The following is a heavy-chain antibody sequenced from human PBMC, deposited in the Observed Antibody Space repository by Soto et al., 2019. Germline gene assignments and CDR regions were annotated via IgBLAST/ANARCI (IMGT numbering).Heavy chain of an antibody. V-gene: IGHV1-18*01. CDR3: ARESSSSCHDY. D-gene: IGHD6-13*01. CDR1: GYTFTSYG. J-gene: IGHJ4*02. Sequence: QVQLVQSGAEVKKPGASVKVSCKASGYTFTSYGIRWVRQAPGQGLEWMGWISAYNGNTNYAQKLQGRVTMTTDTATSTASMELRSLRSDDPAVYYCARESSSSCHDYWGQGTLVTVSS. CDR2: ISAYNGNT.